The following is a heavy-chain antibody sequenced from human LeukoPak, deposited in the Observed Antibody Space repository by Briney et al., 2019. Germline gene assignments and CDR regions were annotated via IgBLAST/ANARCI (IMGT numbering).Heavy chain of an antibody. CDR3: ARGRGLYYGSGSQTP. D-gene: IGHD3-10*01. J-gene: IGHJ5*02. Sequence: SETLSLTCTVSGGSISSYYWSWIRQPPGKGLEWIGEINHSGSTNYNPSLKSRVTISVDTSKNQFSLKLSSVTAADTAVYYCARGRGLYYGSGSQTPWGQGTLVTVSS. V-gene: IGHV4-34*01. CDR2: INHSGST. CDR1: GGSISSYY.